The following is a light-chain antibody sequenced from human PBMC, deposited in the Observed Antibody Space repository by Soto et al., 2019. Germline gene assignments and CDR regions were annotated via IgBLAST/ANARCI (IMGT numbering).Light chain of an antibody. Sequence: IQMTQSPSSLSASVGDRVTITCQSSETISDYLNWYQHKPGEAPKVLISSASTLRGGVPSRFSGTGSGTDFTLTIRSLQPEDVATYYCQQTFSNLLSFGGGTKVDI. CDR2: SAS. CDR1: ETISDY. J-gene: IGKJ4*01. CDR3: QQTFSNLLS. V-gene: IGKV1-39*01.